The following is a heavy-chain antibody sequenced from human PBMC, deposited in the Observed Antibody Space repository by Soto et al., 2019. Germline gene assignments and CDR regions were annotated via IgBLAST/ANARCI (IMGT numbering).Heavy chain of an antibody. Sequence: QVQLVESGGGVVQPGRSLRLSCAASGFTFSSYAMHWVRQAPGKGLEWVAVISYDGNDESYTDSVKGRFTISRDTSKNTLYLQMNSLRPEDTAVYYCAKDRTSHFWSAYFDSWGQGTLIAVSP. D-gene: IGHD3-3*02. J-gene: IGHJ4*02. CDR3: AKDRTSHFWSAYFDS. CDR1: GFTFSSYA. CDR2: ISYDGNDE. V-gene: IGHV3-30-3*01.